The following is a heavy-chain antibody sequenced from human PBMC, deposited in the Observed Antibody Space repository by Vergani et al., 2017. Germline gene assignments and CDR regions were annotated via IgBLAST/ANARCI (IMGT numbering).Heavy chain of an antibody. J-gene: IGHJ4*02. CDR2: INHSGST. CDR3: ARGIAAKDY. D-gene: IGHD6-13*01. CDR1: GGSFSGYY. Sequence: QVQLQQWGAGLLKPSETLSLTCAVYGGSFSGYYWSWIRQPPGKGLEWIGEINHSGSTNYNPSLKSRVTISVDTFKNQFSLKLSSVTAADTVVYYCARGIAAKDYWGQGTLVTVSS. V-gene: IGHV4-34*01.